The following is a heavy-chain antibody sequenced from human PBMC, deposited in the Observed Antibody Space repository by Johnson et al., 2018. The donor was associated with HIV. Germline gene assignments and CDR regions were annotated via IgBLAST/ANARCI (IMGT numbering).Heavy chain of an antibody. CDR1: GFTFSSYG. CDR2: ISYDGSNT. D-gene: IGHD3-22*01. V-gene: IGHV3-30*19. J-gene: IGHJ3*02. CDR3: ARDHDDSSGPPADAFDI. Sequence: QVQLVESGGGVVQPGRSLRLSCAASGFTFSSYGMHWVRQAPGKGLEWVAVISYDGSNTYYADSVKGRFTISRDNSKNTLYLQMNSLRAEDTAVYYCARDHDDSSGPPADAFDIWGQGTMVTVSS.